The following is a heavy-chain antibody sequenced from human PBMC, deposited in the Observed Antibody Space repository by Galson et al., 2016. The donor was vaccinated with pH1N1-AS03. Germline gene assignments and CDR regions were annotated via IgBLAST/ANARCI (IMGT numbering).Heavy chain of an antibody. J-gene: IGHJ5*02. V-gene: IGHV3-15*01. D-gene: IGHD6-6*01. CDR2: VKRKTDGGTT. Sequence: SLRLSCAASGFTFSNAWMSWVRQAPGKGLEWVGRVKRKTDGGTTDYAAPGKGRFTISRDDSKDTVYLQMDSLKTEDKAVYYCTTDSGRSSSIWFDPWGQGTLVTVSS. CDR1: GFTFSNAW. CDR3: TTDSGRSSSIWFDP.